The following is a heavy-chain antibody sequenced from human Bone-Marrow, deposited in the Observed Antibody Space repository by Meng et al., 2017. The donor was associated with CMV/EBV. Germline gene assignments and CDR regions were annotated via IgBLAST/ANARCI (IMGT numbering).Heavy chain of an antibody. CDR1: GYTFTGYY. V-gene: IGHV1-2*02. D-gene: IGHD2-2*01. J-gene: IGHJ4*02. CDR3: ARGIVVVPAAIDY. CDR2: INPNSGGT. Sequence: ASVKVSCKASGYTFTGYYMHWVRQAPGQGLEWMGWINPNSGGTNYAQKFQGRFTMTRDTSISTAYMELSRLRSDDTAVYYCARGIVVVPAAIDYWGQGTLVTVSS.